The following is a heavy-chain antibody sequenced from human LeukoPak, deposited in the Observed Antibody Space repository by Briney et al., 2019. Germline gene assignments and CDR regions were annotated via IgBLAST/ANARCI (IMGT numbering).Heavy chain of an antibody. CDR2: IGGSGENT. Sequence: PGGSLRPSCAASGFTFSSYAMSWVRQAPGKGLEWVSGIGGSGENTRYADSVKGRFTISRDNSKNTLYLQVNSLRAEDTAVYYCAKASNPSVTTLPFDIWGQGTMVTVSS. CDR3: AKASNPSVTTLPFDI. J-gene: IGHJ3*02. CDR1: GFTFSSYA. V-gene: IGHV3-23*01. D-gene: IGHD4-17*01.